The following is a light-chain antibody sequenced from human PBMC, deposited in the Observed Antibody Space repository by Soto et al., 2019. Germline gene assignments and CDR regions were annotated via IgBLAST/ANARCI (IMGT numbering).Light chain of an antibody. J-gene: IGKJ1*01. CDR3: QQYNSYSQAWT. V-gene: IGKV1-5*03. CDR1: QTISSW. Sequence: DIQMTQSPSTLSGSVGDRFTITCRASQTISSWLAWYQQKPVKAPKLLIYKASSLESGVPSRFSGSGSGTEFTLTISSLQPDDFATYYCQQYNSYSQAWTFGQGTKVDIK. CDR2: KAS.